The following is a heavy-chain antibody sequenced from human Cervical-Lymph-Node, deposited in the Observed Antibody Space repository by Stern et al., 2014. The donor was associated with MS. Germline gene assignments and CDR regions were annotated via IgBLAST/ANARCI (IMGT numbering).Heavy chain of an antibody. Sequence: QVQLQESGPGLVKPSQTLSLTCTVSGGPISSGTYYWSWIRQPAGKGLEWIGRIYNSGSTNYTPSLKSRVTMSLATSKNPASLKLCSVTAADTAVYFCARDDALGPTRYHYGMDVWGQGTTVTVSS. D-gene: IGHD1-26*01. CDR1: GGPISSGTYY. J-gene: IGHJ6*02. V-gene: IGHV4-61*02. CDR3: ARDDALGPTRYHYGMDV. CDR2: IYNSGST.